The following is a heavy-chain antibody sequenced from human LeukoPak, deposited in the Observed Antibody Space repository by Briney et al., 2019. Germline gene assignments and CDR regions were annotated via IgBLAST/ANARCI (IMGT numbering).Heavy chain of an antibody. V-gene: IGHV3-30*18. CDR3: AKERGQLVGNWFDP. J-gene: IGHJ5*02. CDR1: GFTFSSYG. CDR2: ISYDGSNK. D-gene: IGHD6-6*01. Sequence: GRSLRLSCAASGFTFSSYGMHWVRQAPGKGLEWVAVISYDGSNKYYADSVKGRFTISRDNSKNTLYLQMNSLRAEDTAVYYCAKERGQLVGNWFDPWGQGTLVTVSS.